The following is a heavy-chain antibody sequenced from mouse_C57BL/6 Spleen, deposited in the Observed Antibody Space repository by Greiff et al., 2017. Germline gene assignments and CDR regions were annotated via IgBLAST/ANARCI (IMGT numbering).Heavy chain of an antibody. CDR2: IYPGSGNT. J-gene: IGHJ2*01. V-gene: IGHV1-76*01. D-gene: IGHD4-1*01. CDR3: ARTNWDWREYYFDY. CDR1: GYTFTDYY. Sequence: VQLQQSGAELVRPGASVKLSCKASGYTFTDYYINWVKQRPGQGLEWIARIYPGSGNTYYNEKFKGKATLTAEKSSSTAYMQLSSLTSEDSAVYFCARTNWDWREYYFDYWGQGTTLTVSS.